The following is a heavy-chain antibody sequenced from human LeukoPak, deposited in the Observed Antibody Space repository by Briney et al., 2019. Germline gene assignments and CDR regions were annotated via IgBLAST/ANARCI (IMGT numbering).Heavy chain of an antibody. CDR2: ISSSSKYI. D-gene: IGHD6-13*01. CDR1: GFSFSSYS. V-gene: IGHV3-21*01. CDR3: AVRYSGSWYLFDY. Sequence: GGSLRLSCAASGFSFSSYSMNWVRQAPGKGLEWVSSISSSSKYIYYADSVKGRFTVSRDIAKNTLFLQMNSLRAEDTAVYYCAVRYSGSWYLFDYWGQGTLVTVSS. J-gene: IGHJ4*02.